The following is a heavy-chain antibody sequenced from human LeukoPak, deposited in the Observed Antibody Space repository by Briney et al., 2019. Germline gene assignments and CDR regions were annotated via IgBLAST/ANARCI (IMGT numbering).Heavy chain of an antibody. Sequence: PSETLSLSCNVSGDSVSSGYWTWIRQSPPKGLGWIGFIYDNGVTDYNPSLTSRLIISLDTSKNQFSLNLRSVSAADSAIYYRAGRGHRYSLDWGQGILVTVCS. CDR1: GDSVSSGY. CDR2: IYDNGVT. D-gene: IGHD2-15*01. J-gene: IGHJ1*01. CDR3: AGRGHRYSLD. V-gene: IGHV4-4*09.